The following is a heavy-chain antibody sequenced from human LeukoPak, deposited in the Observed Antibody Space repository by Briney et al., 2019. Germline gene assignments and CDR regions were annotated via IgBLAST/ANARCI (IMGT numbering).Heavy chain of an antibody. CDR2: ISTSANTI. V-gene: IGHV3-48*04. J-gene: IGHJ4*02. D-gene: IGHD1-26*01. CDR3: ARNARVGATVFAY. Sequence: SGGSLRLSCAASGFTLSNYWMQWVRQAPGKGLEWVSYISTSANTIYYADSVKGRFTISRDSAKSSLYLQMNSLRAEDTAVYYCARNARVGATVFAYWGQGTLVTVSS. CDR1: GFTLSNYW.